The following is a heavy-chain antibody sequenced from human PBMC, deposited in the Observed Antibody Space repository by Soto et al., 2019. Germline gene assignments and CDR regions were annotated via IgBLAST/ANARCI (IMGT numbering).Heavy chain of an antibody. D-gene: IGHD2-2*01. V-gene: IGHV2-5*02. J-gene: IGHJ5*02. CDR1: GFSLSTSGVG. CDR3: AHSYIVVVPAAFVWFDP. CDR2: IYWDDDK. Sequence: ESGPTLVNPTQTLTLTCTFSGFSLSTSGVGVGWIRQPPGKALEWLALIYWDDDKRYSPSLKSRLTITKDTSKNQVVLTMTNMDPVDTATYYCAHSYIVVVPAAFVWFDPWGQGTLVTVSS.